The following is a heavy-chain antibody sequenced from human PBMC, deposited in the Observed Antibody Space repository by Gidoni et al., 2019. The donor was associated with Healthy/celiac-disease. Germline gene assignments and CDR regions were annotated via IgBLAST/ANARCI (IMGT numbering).Heavy chain of an antibody. CDR2: IYPGDSDT. J-gene: IGHJ4*02. D-gene: IGHD3-22*01. CDR3: ARMLDYYDSSGYPDY. CDR1: GYSFTSYW. Sequence: EVQLVQYGAEVKKPGESLKLSCKGSGYSFTSYWIGWVRQMQGKGLEWMGIIYPGDSDTRYCPSFQGQVTISADKAISTAYLQWSSLKASDTAMYYCARMLDYYDSSGYPDYWGQGTLVTVSS. V-gene: IGHV5-51*01.